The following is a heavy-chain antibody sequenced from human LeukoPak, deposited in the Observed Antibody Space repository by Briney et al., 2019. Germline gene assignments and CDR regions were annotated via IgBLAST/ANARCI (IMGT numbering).Heavy chain of an antibody. J-gene: IGHJ3*02. D-gene: IGHD3-9*01. CDR1: GGSISSYY. CDR3: ARVGKTYYDILTGFAFAFDI. CDR2: TYYSGST. V-gene: IGHV4-59*01. Sequence: SETLSLTCTVSGGSISSYYWSWIRQPPGKGLEWIGYTYYSGSTNYNPSLKSRVTISVDTSKNQFSLKLSSVTAADTAVYYCARVGKTYYDILTGFAFAFDIWGQGTMVTVSS.